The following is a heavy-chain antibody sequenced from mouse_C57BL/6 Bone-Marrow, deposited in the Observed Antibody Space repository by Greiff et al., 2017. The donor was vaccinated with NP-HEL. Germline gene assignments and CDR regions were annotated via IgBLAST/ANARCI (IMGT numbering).Heavy chain of an antibody. CDR3: ARDDGYYWYFDV. CDR1: GFTFSDFY. Sequence: DVQLVESGGGLVQPGGSLRLSCATSGFTFSDFYMEWVRQPPGKRLEWIAASRNKANDYTTEYSASVKGRFIVSRDTTQSILYLQMNALRAEDTAIYYCARDDGYYWYFDVWGAGTTVTVSS. D-gene: IGHD2-2*01. V-gene: IGHV7-1*02. J-gene: IGHJ1*01. CDR2: SRNKANDYTT.